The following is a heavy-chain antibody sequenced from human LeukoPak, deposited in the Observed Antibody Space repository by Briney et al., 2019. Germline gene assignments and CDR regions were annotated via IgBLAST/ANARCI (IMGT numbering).Heavy chain of an antibody. V-gene: IGHV3-49*03. D-gene: IGHD6-19*01. J-gene: IGHJ4*02. CDR2: IRSKAYGGTT. CDR3: TRALSGWWDFDY. CDR1: GFTFGNYA. Sequence: PGGSLRLSCTASGFTFGNYAMSWFRQAPGKGLEWVGFIRSKAYGGTTEYAASVKGRFTISRDDSKTIAYLQMNSLKTEDTAVFYCTRALSGWWDFDYWGQGTLVTVSS.